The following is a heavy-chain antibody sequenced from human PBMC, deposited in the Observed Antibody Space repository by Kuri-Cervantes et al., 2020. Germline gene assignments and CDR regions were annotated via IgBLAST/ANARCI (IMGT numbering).Heavy chain of an antibody. V-gene: IGHV7-4-1*02. Sequence: ASVKVSCKASGYTFTSYGISWVRQAPGQGLEWMGWINTNTGNPTYAQGFTGRFVFSLDTSVSTAYLQISSLKAEDTAVYYCARAVFGFGELWGNFDYWGQGTLVTVSS. J-gene: IGHJ4*02. CDR3: ARAVFGFGELWGNFDY. D-gene: IGHD3-10*01. CDR1: GYTFTSYG. CDR2: INTNTGNP.